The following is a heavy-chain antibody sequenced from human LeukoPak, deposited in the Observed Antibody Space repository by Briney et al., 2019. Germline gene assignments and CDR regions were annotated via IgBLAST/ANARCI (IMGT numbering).Heavy chain of an antibody. CDR1: GFTFSIYS. J-gene: IGHJ4*02. CDR3: AGSYSSSQNDY. Sequence: GGSLRLSCAASGFTFSIYSMNWVRQAPGEGLGWVSSISSSSSYINYADSVKGRFTISRDNAKNSLYLQMNSLRAEDTAVYYCAGSYSSSQNDYWGQGTLVTVSS. CDR2: ISSSSSYI. D-gene: IGHD6-6*01. V-gene: IGHV3-21*01.